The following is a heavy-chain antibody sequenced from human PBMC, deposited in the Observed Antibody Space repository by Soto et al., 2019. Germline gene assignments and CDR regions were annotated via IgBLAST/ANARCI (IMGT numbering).Heavy chain of an antibody. D-gene: IGHD3-16*01. J-gene: IGHJ5*02. V-gene: IGHV3-21*06. CDR3: ASGGERTADGGFDP. Sequence: WVTLRRPWIAGGITFSSYSLYWFRQAPGKGLEGLSYISNRDSSICSAYSVKGRCSISRDKARNSLYLQMNNLRVDDTAVYDFASGGERTADGGFDPWGQGTLVTVSS. CDR2: ISNRDSSI. CDR1: GITFSSYS.